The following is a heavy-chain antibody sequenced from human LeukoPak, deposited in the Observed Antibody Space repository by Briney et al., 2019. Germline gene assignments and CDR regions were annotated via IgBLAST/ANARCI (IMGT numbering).Heavy chain of an antibody. J-gene: IGHJ5*02. Sequence: GGSLRLSCAASGFTFSSYWMHWVRQAPGKGLVWVSRINSDGSSTSYADSVKGRFTISRDNAKNTLYLQMNSLRAEDTAVYYCARDTMVRGIMPIFDPWGQGTLVAVSS. D-gene: IGHD3-10*01. CDR1: GFTFSSYW. CDR3: ARDTMVRGIMPIFDP. V-gene: IGHV3-74*01. CDR2: INSDGSST.